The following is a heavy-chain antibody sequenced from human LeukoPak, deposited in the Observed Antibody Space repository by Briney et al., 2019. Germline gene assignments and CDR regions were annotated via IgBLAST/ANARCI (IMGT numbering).Heavy chain of an antibody. CDR1: GYTFTNFG. Sequence: ASVKVSCKASGYTFTNFGISWVRQAPGQGLEWMGWITPYNGNTNYAQKLQGRVTLTTDTSTSTAYMELSRLRSDDTAVYYCARGVPNDMQYYNFWSAVFAPVMDYYYMDVWGKGTTVTVSS. CDR3: ARGVPNDMQYYNFWSAVFAPVMDYYYMDV. CDR2: ITPYNGNT. D-gene: IGHD3-3*01. V-gene: IGHV1-18*01. J-gene: IGHJ6*03.